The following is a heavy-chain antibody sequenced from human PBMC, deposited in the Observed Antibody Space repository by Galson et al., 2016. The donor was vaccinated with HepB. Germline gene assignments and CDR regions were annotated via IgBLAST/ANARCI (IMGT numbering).Heavy chain of an antibody. CDR1: GYTFSTSW. D-gene: IGHD3-3*01. J-gene: IGHJ4*02. V-gene: IGHV5-51*01. CDR2: FRPEDSDT. Sequence: QSGAEVKKPGESLQISCEGSGYTFSTSWIAWVRQRPGKGPEWMAIFRPEDSDTTYRPSFEGQVTVSADKSILTAYLQWSSLKASDSGMYYCARQSSGYFDFWGQGPLVTVSS. CDR3: ARQSSGYFDF.